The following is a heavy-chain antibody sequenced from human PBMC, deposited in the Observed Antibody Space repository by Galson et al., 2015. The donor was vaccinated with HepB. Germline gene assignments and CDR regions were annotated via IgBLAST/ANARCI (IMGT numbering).Heavy chain of an antibody. CDR1: GFAVSNHW. Sequence: SLRLSCAASGFAVSNHWMHWVRQAPGKGLEWVSRINYDGSDTTDADFVRGRFTISRDNAKNTLYLQMNSLSVEDTAVYYCTRDNESVVDGYYYYMDVWGKGTTVTVSS. CDR2: INYDGSDT. J-gene: IGHJ6*03. CDR3: TRDNESVVDGYYYYMDV. V-gene: IGHV3-74*03. D-gene: IGHD1-1*01.